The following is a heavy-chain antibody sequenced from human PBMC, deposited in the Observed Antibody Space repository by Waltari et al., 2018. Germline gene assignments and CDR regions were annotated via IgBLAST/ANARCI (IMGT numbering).Heavy chain of an antibody. D-gene: IGHD3-3*02. CDR2: IYYSGST. CDR1: GGSISSYY. CDR3: ARGGHFWSGYYMIPYYYGMDV. Sequence: QVQLQESGPGLVKPSETLSLTCTVSGGSISSYYWSWIRQPPGKGLEWIGYIYYSGSTNYTPSLKSRVTISVDTSKNQFSLKLSSVTAADTAVYYCARGGHFWSGYYMIPYYYGMDVWGQGTTVTVSS. J-gene: IGHJ6*02. V-gene: IGHV4-59*01.